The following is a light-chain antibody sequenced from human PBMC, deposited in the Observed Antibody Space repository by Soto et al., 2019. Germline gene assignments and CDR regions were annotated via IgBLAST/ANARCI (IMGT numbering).Light chain of an antibody. CDR1: QSISSY. J-gene: IGKJ1*01. Sequence: DIQMTQSPSSLSASVGDRVTITCRASQSISSYLNWYQQKPGKAPKLLIYAASSLQIGVPSRFSGSGSGTDFTLTISSLQPEDFATYYCQHSYSTLWTFGQGTKVEIK. CDR2: AAS. CDR3: QHSYSTLWT. V-gene: IGKV1-39*01.